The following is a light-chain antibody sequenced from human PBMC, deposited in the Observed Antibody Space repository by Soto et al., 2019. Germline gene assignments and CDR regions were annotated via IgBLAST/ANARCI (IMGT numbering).Light chain of an antibody. CDR1: SGHSSNA. V-gene: IGLV4-69*01. CDR2: LNSDGSH. CDR3: QTWGAGIRV. J-gene: IGLJ3*02. Sequence: QPVLTQSPSASASLGASVKLTCTLSSGHSSNAIAWHQQQPQKGPRYLMRLNSDGSHSKGDGIPDRFSGSISGAERYLTISSLQSEDEADYYCQTWGAGIRVFGGGTKVTVL.